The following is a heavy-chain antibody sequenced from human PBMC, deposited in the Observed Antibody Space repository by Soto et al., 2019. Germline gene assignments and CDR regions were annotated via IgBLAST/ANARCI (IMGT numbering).Heavy chain of an antibody. CDR3: AGGRGEYQLLPEGP. Sequence: QVQLVQSGAEVKKPGSSVKVSCKASGGTFSSYAISWVRQAPGQGLEWMGGIIPIFGTANYAQKFQGRVTITADESTSTAYMELSRRRSEDTAVYYCAGGRGEYQLLPEGPWGQGTLVTVSS. J-gene: IGHJ5*02. D-gene: IGHD2-2*01. V-gene: IGHV1-69*01. CDR1: GGTFSSYA. CDR2: IIPIFGTA.